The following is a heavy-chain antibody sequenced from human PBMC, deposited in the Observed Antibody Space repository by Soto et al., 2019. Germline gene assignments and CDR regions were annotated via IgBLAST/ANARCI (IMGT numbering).Heavy chain of an antibody. Sequence: QITLKESGPPLVKPTQTLTLTCTFSGFSLSTSGVGVGWIRQPPGKALEWLALIYWDDDKRYSPSLKSRLTITKDTSKNQVVLTMTNMDPVDTATYYCVSHRGVRDVGYFDYWGQGTLVTVSS. CDR1: GFSLSTSGVG. D-gene: IGHD3-10*01. J-gene: IGHJ4*02. V-gene: IGHV2-5*02. CDR2: IYWDDDK. CDR3: VSHRGVRDVGYFDY.